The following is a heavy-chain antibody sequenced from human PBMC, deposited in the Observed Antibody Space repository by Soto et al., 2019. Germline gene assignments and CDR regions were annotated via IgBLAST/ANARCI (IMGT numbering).Heavy chain of an antibody. V-gene: IGHV6-1*01. CDR3: VRLIGNSWLDF. CDR1: GDSGSSSSVT. CDR2: TYYRSRWYN. J-gene: IGHJ5*01. D-gene: IGHD1-26*01. Sequence: SQTLSLTCDISGDSGSSSSVTWNWIRQSPSRGLEWLGRTYYRSRWYNDYAESVKSRIIINPDTSKNQFSLHLNSVIPDDTAVYYCVRLIGNSWLDFWGQGTLVTVSS.